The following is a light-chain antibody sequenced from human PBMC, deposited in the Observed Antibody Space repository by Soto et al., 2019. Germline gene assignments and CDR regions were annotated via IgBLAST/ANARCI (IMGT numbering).Light chain of an antibody. CDR3: QQYNNWPSLT. V-gene: IGKV3-15*01. CDR1: QSLSSN. Sequence: EIVMTQSPATLSVSPGERATLSCRASQSLSSNLAWYQQKPCQAPRLLIYGTSTRATGIPARFSGSGSGTEITLTISSLQSEDFAVYYCQQYNNWPSLTFGGGTKVEIK. J-gene: IGKJ4*01. CDR2: GTS.